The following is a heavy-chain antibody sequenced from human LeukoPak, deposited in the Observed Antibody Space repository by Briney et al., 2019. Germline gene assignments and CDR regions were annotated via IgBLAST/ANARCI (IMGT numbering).Heavy chain of an antibody. CDR3: AKGHYYGSGSLDY. J-gene: IGHJ4*02. CDR1: GFPFSSYW. Sequence: GGSLRLSCVASGFPFSSYWMTWVRQAPGKGLEWVSAIGGRDGSTYYADSVKGRFTISRDNSKNTLYVQMNSLRAEVTAVYYCAKGHYYGSGSLDYWGQGTLVTVSS. CDR2: IGGRDGST. D-gene: IGHD3-10*01. V-gene: IGHV3-23*01.